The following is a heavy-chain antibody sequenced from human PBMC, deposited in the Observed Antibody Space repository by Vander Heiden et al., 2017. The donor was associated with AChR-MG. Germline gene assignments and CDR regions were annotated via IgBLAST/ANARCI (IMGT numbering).Heavy chain of an antibody. D-gene: IGHD1-26*01. CDR1: GFTFSSYG. Sequence: QVQLVESGGGVVQPGRSLRLSCAASGFTFSSYGMHWVRQAPGKGLEWVAVISYDGSNKYYADSVKGRFTISRDNSKNTLYLQMNSLRAEDTAVYYCAKDEWGLLDYYYYMDVWGKGTTVTVSS. V-gene: IGHV3-30*18. J-gene: IGHJ6*03. CDR3: AKDEWGLLDYYYYMDV. CDR2: ISYDGSNK.